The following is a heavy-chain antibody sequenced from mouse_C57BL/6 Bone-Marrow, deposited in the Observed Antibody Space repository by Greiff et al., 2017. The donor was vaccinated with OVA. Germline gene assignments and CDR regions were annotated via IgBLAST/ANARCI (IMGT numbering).Heavy chain of an antibody. CDR2: ISNGGGST. CDR3: ARPLQAWFAY. CDR1: GFTFSDYY. J-gene: IGHJ3*01. D-gene: IGHD3-2*02. V-gene: IGHV5-12*01. Sequence: DVQLVESGGGLVQPGGSLKLSCAASGFTFSDYYMYWVRQTPEKRLEWVAYISNGGGSTYYPDTVKGRFTISRDNAKNTLYLQMSRLKSEDTAMYYCARPLQAWFAYWGQGTLVTVSA.